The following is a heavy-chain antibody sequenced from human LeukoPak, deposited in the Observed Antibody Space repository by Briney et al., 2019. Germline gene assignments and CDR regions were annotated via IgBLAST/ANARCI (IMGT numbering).Heavy chain of an antibody. J-gene: IGHJ4*02. V-gene: IGHV1-18*01. CDR1: GYTFTSYG. Sequence: GASVKVSCKASGYTFTSYGISWVRQAPGQGLEWMGWISAYNGNTNYAQKLQGRVTMTTDTSTSTAYMELRSLRSDDTAVYYCARDCSSPSCYGGGIDYWGQGTLVTVSS. CDR3: ARDCSSPSCYGGGIDY. D-gene: IGHD2-2*01. CDR2: ISAYNGNT.